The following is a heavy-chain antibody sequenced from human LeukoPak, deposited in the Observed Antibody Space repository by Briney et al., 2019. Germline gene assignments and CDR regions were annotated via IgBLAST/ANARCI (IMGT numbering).Heavy chain of an antibody. CDR3: ARDAPICGGNCYMQY. CDR2: ISSSSTYI. Sequence: PGGSLRLSCAASGSTFSSYTMNWVRQAPGKGLEWVSSISSSSTYIYYAGSVKGRFTISRDNAKKSLYLQMNSLRAEDTAVYYCARDAPICGGNCYMQYWGQGTLVTVSS. CDR1: GSTFSSYT. J-gene: IGHJ4*02. D-gene: IGHD2-21*02. V-gene: IGHV3-21*01.